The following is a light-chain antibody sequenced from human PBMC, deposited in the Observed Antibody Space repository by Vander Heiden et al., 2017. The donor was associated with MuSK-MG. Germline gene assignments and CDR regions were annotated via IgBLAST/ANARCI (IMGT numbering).Light chain of an antibody. Sequence: DIQMTQSPSSLSASVGDRVTITCRASQSISSYLNWYQQKPGKAPKLLIYAASSLQSGVPSRFSGSGSGTDFTLTISRLQPEDFATYYCRQRDSTPLTFGQGTKLEIK. CDR1: QSISSY. CDR2: AAS. CDR3: RQRDSTPLT. J-gene: IGKJ2*01. V-gene: IGKV1-39*01.